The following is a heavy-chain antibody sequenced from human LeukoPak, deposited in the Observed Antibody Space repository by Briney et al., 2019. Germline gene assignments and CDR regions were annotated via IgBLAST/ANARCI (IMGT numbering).Heavy chain of an antibody. V-gene: IGHV3-53*01. CDR3: ATHDTSGYYKFDS. CDR1: GFAVSRKY. D-gene: IGHD3-22*01. Sequence: PGGSLRLSCAASGFAVSRKYMSWVRQAPGKGLEWVSVIYSGAATYYADSVKGRFTISRDNSKNTLYLQMNSLRVEDTAIYYCATHDTSGYYKFDSWGQGTLVTVSS. J-gene: IGHJ4*02. CDR2: IYSGAAT.